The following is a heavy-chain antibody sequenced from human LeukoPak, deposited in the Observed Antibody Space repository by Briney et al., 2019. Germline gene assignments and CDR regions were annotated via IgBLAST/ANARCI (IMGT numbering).Heavy chain of an antibody. CDR1: GGSFSGYY. D-gene: IGHD3-3*01. V-gene: IGHV4-34*01. CDR3: ARGRKVLRFLEWPLPFDY. J-gene: IGHJ4*02. CDR2: INHSGST. Sequence: SETLSLTCAVYGGSFSGYYWSWISQPPGKGLEWIGEINHSGSTNYNPSLKSRVTISVDTSKNQFSLKLSSVTAADTAVYYCARGRKVLRFLEWPLPFDYWGQGTLVTVSS.